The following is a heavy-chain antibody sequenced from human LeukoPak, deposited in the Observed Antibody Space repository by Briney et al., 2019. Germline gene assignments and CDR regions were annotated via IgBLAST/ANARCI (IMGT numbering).Heavy chain of an antibody. CDR2: ISYDGSNK. J-gene: IGHJ4*02. Sequence: PGGSLRLSCAASGFTFSSYAMHWVRQAPGKGLEWVAVISYDGSNKYYADSVKGRFTISRDNAKNSLYLQMNSLRAEDTAVYYCARDLRVTPPIYYYDSSGYYFDYWGQGTLVTVSS. CDR3: ARDLRVTPPIYYYDSSGYYFDY. CDR1: GFTFSSYA. D-gene: IGHD3-22*01. V-gene: IGHV3-30-3*01.